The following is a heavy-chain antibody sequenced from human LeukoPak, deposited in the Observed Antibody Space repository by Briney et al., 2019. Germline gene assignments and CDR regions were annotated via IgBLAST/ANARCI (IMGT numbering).Heavy chain of an antibody. J-gene: IGHJ4*02. CDR1: GGSISNYY. V-gene: IGHV4-59*01. Sequence: SETLSLTCTVSGGSISNYYWSWIRQPPGKGLEWIGYISYSGSTNYNPSLKSRVTISVDTSKNQFSLKLRSVTTADTAVYYCARDRGVRGNLDYWGQGTLVTVSS. D-gene: IGHD3-10*01. CDR2: ISYSGST. CDR3: ARDRGVRGNLDY.